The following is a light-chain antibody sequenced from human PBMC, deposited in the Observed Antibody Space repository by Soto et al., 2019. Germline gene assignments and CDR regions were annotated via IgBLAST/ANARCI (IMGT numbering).Light chain of an antibody. CDR3: QSYDDSLGGHVI. CDR1: SSYIGAGYD. V-gene: IGLV1-40*01. Sequence: QSVLTQPPSVSGAPGQRVTISCTGTSSYIGAGYDVHWYQQLPGTAPKLLIYANTNRPSGVPDRFSGSKSGTSASLAIPGLQAEYEGDYFCQSYDDSLGGHVIFGGGTKLTVL. J-gene: IGLJ2*01. CDR2: ANT.